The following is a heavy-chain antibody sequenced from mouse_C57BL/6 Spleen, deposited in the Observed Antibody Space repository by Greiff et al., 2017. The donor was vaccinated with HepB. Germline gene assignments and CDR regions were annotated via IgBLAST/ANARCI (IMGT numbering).Heavy chain of an antibody. CDR1: GYAFSSYW. J-gene: IGHJ3*01. CDR2: IYPGDGDT. CDR3: ARGEDYYGSSYGFAY. V-gene: IGHV1-80*01. D-gene: IGHD1-1*01. Sequence: QVQLKQSGAELVKPGASVKISCKASGYAFSSYWMNWVKQRPGKGLEWIGQIYPGDGDTNYNGKFKGKATLTADKSSSTAYMQPSSLTSEDSAVYFWARGEDYYGSSYGFAYWGQGTLVTVSA.